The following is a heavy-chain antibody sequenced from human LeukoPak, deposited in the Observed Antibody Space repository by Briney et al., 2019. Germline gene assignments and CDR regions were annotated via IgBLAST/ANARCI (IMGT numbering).Heavy chain of an antibody. CDR3: AKDIAAAGTWYFDY. J-gene: IGHJ4*02. D-gene: IGHD6-13*01. Sequence: GGSLRLSCAASGFTFDDYAMHWVRQAPGKGLEWVSGISWNSGSIGYADSVKGRFTISRDTAKNSLYLQMNSLRAEDMALYYCAKDIAAAGTWYFDYWGQGTLVTVSS. V-gene: IGHV3-9*03. CDR1: GFTFDDYA. CDR2: ISWNSGSI.